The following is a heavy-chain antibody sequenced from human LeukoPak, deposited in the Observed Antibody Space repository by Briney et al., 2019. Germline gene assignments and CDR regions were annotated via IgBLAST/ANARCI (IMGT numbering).Heavy chain of an antibody. CDR1: GFTFSSYG. CDR2: IRYDGSNK. D-gene: IGHD2-15*01. CDR3: AKLAGSNTYYYYYMDV. Sequence: GGSLRLSCAASGFTFSSYGMHWVRQAPGKGLEWVAFIRYDGSNKYYADSVKGRFTISRDNSKNTLYLQMNSLRAEDTAVYYCAKLAGSNTYYYYYMDVWGKGTTVTISS. J-gene: IGHJ6*03. V-gene: IGHV3-30*02.